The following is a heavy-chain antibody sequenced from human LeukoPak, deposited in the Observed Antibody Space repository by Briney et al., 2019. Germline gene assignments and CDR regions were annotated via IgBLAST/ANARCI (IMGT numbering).Heavy chain of an antibody. CDR3: ARTYAPGSYYANFDY. CDR2: IYYSGST. CDR1: GGSISTSNYY. V-gene: IGHV4-39*01. J-gene: IGHJ4*02. Sequence: PSETLSLTCAVSGGSISTSNYYWGWIRQPPGKGLEWIGSIYYSGSTYYNPSLKSRVTISVDTSKNQFSLKLSSVTAADTAVYYCARTYAPGSYYANFDYWGQGTLVTVSS. D-gene: IGHD3-10*01.